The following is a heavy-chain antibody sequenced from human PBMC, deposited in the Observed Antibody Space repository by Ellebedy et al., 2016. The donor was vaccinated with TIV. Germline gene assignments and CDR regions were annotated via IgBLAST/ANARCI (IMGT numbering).Heavy chain of an antibody. Sequence: GSLRLSXAVYGGSFSGYYWSWIRQPPGKGLEWIGEINHSGSTNYNPSLKSRVTISVDTSKNQFSLKLSSVTAADTAVYYCARVGYDSSGYYFDYWGQGTLVTVSS. D-gene: IGHD3-22*01. V-gene: IGHV4-34*01. CDR3: ARVGYDSSGYYFDY. CDR2: INHSGST. J-gene: IGHJ4*02. CDR1: GGSFSGYY.